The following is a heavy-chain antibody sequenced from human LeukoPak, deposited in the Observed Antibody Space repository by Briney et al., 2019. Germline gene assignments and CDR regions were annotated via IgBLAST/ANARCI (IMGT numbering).Heavy chain of an antibody. J-gene: IGHJ4*02. V-gene: IGHV3-23*01. Sequence: GGSLRLSCAASGFTFSSYGMSWVRQAPGKGLEWVSAISGSGGSTYYADSVKGRFTISRDNSKNTLYQQMNSLRAEDTAVYYCAKDPLGYDSSGYYYDVGEIDYWGQGTLVTVSS. CDR3: AKDPLGYDSSGYYYDVGEIDY. D-gene: IGHD3-22*01. CDR1: GFTFSSYG. CDR2: ISGSGGST.